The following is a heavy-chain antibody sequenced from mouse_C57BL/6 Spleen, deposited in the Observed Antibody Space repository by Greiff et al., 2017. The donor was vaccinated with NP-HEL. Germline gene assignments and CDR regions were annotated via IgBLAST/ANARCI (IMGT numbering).Heavy chain of an antibody. D-gene: IGHD3-2*02. CDR3: ARSQHSSGRAWFAY. CDR2: IDPSDSYT. Sequence: QVQLQQPGAELVKPGASVKLSCKASGYTFTSYWMQWVKQRPGQGLEWIGEIDPSDSYTNYNQKFKGKATLTVDTSSSTAYMQLSSLTSEDSAVYYCARSQHSSGRAWFAYWGQGTLVTVSA. CDR1: GYTFTSYW. V-gene: IGHV1-50*01. J-gene: IGHJ3*01.